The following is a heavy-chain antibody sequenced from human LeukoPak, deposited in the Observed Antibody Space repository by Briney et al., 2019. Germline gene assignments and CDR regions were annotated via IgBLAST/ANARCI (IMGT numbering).Heavy chain of an antibody. D-gene: IGHD3-22*01. CDR1: GFTFNNAW. V-gene: IGHV3-15*01. J-gene: IGHJ4*02. Sequence: GGSLRLSCAASGFTFNNAWMIWVRQTPGKGLEWVGHIKSKTDGGTTDYAAPVKGRFTISRDDSKNTLYLQMNSLKIEDTAVYYCTTGGYFLDYWGQGTLVTVSS. CDR2: IKSKTDGGTT. CDR3: TTGGYFLDY.